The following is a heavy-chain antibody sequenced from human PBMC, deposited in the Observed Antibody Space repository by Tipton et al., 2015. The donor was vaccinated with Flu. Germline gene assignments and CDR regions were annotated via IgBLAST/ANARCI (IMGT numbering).Heavy chain of an antibody. J-gene: IGHJ4*02. CDR1: GFTIGDYA. CDR2: IRSKRYGGTP. V-gene: IGHV3-49*04. CDR3: IRGLNVGATGLLDY. D-gene: IGHD1-26*01. Sequence: QLVQSGGDLVQPGRSLRLSCTVSGFTIGDYALNWVRQAPGKGLEWVGFIRSKRYGGTPEYAASVKGRFTISRDDSRSIAYLQMNSLQNEDTAVYYCIRGLNVGATGLLDYWGQGALVTVSS.